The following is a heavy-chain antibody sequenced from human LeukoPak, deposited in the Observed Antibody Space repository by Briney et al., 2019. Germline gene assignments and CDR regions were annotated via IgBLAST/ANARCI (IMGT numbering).Heavy chain of an antibody. CDR1: GFTFRSYG. CDR2: IWYDGSNK. CDR3: ARASYGSGSYYGPPD. Sequence: PGGSLRLSCAASGFTFRSYGMHWVRQAPGKGLGWVAVIWYDGSNKYHADSVKGRFTISRDDAKNTLYLQMNSLRAEDTAIYYCARASYGSGSYYGPPDWGQGTLVTVSS. V-gene: IGHV3-33*01. D-gene: IGHD3-10*01. J-gene: IGHJ4*02.